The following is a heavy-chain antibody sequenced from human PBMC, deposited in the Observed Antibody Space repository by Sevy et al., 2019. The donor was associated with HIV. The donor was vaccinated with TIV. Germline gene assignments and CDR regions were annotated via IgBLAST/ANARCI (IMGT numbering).Heavy chain of an antibody. V-gene: IGHV4-59*01. CDR3: AREGGIAVAGLDY. J-gene: IGHJ4*02. D-gene: IGHD6-19*01. CDR1: GGSISSYY. CDR2: IYYRGST. Sequence: SETLSLTCSVTGGSISSYYWSWIRQPPGKGLEWVGYIYYRGSTNYNPSLKSRVTISVDTSKNQFSLKLTSVTAADTAVYYCAREGGIAVAGLDYWGQGTRVTVSS.